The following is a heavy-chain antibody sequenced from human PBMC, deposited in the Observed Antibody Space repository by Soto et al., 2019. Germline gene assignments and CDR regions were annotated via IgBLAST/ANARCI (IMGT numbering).Heavy chain of an antibody. CDR1: GYTFAGYL. Sequence: PGDSLKISCKGSGYTFAGYLIAWVRQMPGKGLELMGIIYPSDSDTRYRPSFQGQVTISADKSISSAYLQWSSLRASDTAMYYCARGGVSTRTFDYWGQGTQVTVSS. J-gene: IGHJ4*02. CDR3: ARGGVSTRTFDY. V-gene: IGHV5-51*01. D-gene: IGHD3-3*01. CDR2: IYPSDSDT.